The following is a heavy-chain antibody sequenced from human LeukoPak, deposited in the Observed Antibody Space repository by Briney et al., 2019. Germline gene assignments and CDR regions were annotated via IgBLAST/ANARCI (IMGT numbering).Heavy chain of an antibody. CDR3: ARESSIFQVVARSYMDV. CDR1: GYSFSNHY. J-gene: IGHJ6*03. D-gene: IGHD3-3*01. CDR2: TRNRAESYKT. Sequence: GGSLRLSCAASGYSFSNHYIKWVRQTPGKGLEWGGRTRNRAESYKTEYAASVKSRFPISRDDSTKSLLLHMNSLNTEATAVYYCARESSIFQVVARSYMDVWGKGTKVTVSS. V-gene: IGHV3-72*01.